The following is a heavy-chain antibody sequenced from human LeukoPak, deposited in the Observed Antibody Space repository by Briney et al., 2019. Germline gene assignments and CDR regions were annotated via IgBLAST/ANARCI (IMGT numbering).Heavy chain of an antibody. CDR1: GGSFSGYY. CDR3: ARSGTYQHSSSYDY. CDR2: INHSGGS. V-gene: IGHV4-34*01. Sequence: SETLSLTCAVYGGSFSGYYWSWIRQPPGKGLEWIGEINHSGGSNYNPSLKSRVTISVDTSKNQFSLKLSSVTAADTAVYYCARSGTYQHSSSYDYWGQGTLVTVSS. J-gene: IGHJ4*02. D-gene: IGHD6-13*01.